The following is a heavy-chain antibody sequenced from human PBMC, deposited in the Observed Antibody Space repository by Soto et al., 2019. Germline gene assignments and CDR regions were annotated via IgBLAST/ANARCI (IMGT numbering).Heavy chain of an antibody. J-gene: IGHJ4*02. D-gene: IGHD2-15*01. CDR1: VESISIYY. CDR3: ASDAGGPADY. CDR2: MYYSGST. V-gene: IGHV4-59*01. Sequence: PSETLSLTCTVSVESISIYYWSWIRQPPGKGLEWIGYMYYSGSTNYNPSLKSRVTISVDTSKNQFSLKLSSVTAADTAVYYCASDAGGPADYWDQGTLVTVSS.